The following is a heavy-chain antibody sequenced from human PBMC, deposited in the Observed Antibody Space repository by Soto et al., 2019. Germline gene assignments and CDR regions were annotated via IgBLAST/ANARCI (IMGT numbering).Heavy chain of an antibody. CDR3: ARVYYDFWSGVYKGAGNSYVDD. CDR1: GYTFTSYD. V-gene: IGHV1-8*01. D-gene: IGHD3-3*01. Sequence: ASVKVSCKASGYTFTSYDINWVRQATGQGLEWMGWMNPNSGNTGYAQKFQGRVTMTRNTSISTAYMELSSLRSEDTAVYYCARVYYDFWSGVYKGAGNSYVDDWGKGTTVTV. CDR2: MNPNSGNT. J-gene: IGHJ6*03.